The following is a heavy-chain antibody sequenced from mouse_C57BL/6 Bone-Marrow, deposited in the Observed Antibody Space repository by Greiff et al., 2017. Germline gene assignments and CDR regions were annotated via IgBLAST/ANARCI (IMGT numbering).Heavy chain of an antibody. CDR3: TRCPNWDMYYFDY. V-gene: IGHV1-5*01. CDR1: GYTFTSYW. J-gene: IGHJ2*01. CDR2: IYPGNSDT. D-gene: IGHD4-1*01. Sequence: EVQLQQSGTVLARPGASVKMSCKTSGYTFTSYWMHWVKQRPGQGLEWIGAIYPGNSDTSYNQKFKGKAKLTAVTSASTAYMELSSLTNEDSAVYDWTRCPNWDMYYFDYWGQGTTLTVSS.